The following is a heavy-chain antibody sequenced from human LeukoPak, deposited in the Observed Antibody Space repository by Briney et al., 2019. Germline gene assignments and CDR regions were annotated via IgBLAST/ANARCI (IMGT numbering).Heavy chain of an antibody. Sequence: GGSLRLSCAASGFTFSSYWMSWVRQAPGKGLEWVANIKQDGSEKYYVDSVKGRFTISRDNSKNTLYLQMNSLRAEDTAVYYCTKGCRYCSGGSQDYWGQGTLVAVSS. CDR3: TKGCRYCSGGSQDY. V-gene: IGHV3-7*01. CDR2: IKQDGSEK. CDR1: GFTFSSYW. J-gene: IGHJ4*02. D-gene: IGHD2-15*01.